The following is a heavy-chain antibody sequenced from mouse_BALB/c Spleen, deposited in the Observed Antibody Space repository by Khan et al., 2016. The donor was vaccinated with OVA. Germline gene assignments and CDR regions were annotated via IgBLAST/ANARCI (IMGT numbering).Heavy chain of an antibody. CDR2: INTYTGEP. Sequence: QIQLVQSGPELKKPGETVQISCKASGFTFTNYGMNWVRQAPGKGLKWMGWINTYTGEPTFTDDFKGRFAFSLETSASTAYLQINSLKNEETATYFCASVGSNGTMDFWGQGTSVTVSS. V-gene: IGHV9-3-1*01. J-gene: IGHJ4*01. CDR3: ASVGSNGTMDF. CDR1: GFTFTNYG.